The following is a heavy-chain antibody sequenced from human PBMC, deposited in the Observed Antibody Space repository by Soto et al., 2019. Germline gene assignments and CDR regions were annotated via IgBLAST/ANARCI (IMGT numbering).Heavy chain of an antibody. CDR2: IKQDGSEK. CDR1: GFSFSSYW. J-gene: IGHJ6*02. CDR3: ARGSRGLAAAGYYYYGMDV. Sequence: PGGSLRLSCAASGFSFSSYWMSWVRQAPGKGLEWVANIKQDGSEKYYVDSVKGRFTISRDNAKNSLYLQMNSLRAEDTAVYYCARGSRGLAAAGYYYYGMDVWGQGTTVTVSS. D-gene: IGHD6-13*01. V-gene: IGHV3-7*05.